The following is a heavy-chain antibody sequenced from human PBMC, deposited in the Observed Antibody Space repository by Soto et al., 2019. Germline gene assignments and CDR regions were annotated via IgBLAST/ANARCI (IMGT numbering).Heavy chain of an antibody. CDR1: GGSISSGGYY. CDR2: IYYSGST. CDR3: ARFYRDIIVVPKHFGMDV. V-gene: IGHV4-31*03. Sequence: QVQLQESGPGLVKPSQTLSLTCTVSGGSISSGGYYWSWIRQHPGKGLEWIGYIYYSGSTYYNPSLKSRVTISGDTSKNQFSLKLSSVTAADTAVYYCARFYRDIIVVPKHFGMDVWGQGNTVTVSS. J-gene: IGHJ6*02. D-gene: IGHD2-2*01.